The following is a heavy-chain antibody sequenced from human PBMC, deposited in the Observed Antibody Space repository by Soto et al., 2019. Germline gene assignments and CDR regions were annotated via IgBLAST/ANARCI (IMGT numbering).Heavy chain of an antibody. V-gene: IGHV3-23*01. CDR1: GFTFSDYA. CDR2: ISATGGTT. J-gene: IGHJ4*02. Sequence: EVHLSESGGGVVQPGGSLRLSCVASGFTFSDYAMDWVRQAPGKGLEWVSEISATGGTTNYADSVKGRYTISRDNSNNTLYLQLTNLRAEDTAMFYCAKASSAWYGSKNYYFDSWGQGALVTVSS. CDR3: AKASSAWYGSKNYYFDS. D-gene: IGHD6-19*01.